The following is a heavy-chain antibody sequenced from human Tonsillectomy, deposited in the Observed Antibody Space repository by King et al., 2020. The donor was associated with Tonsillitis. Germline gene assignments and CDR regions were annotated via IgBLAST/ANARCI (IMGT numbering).Heavy chain of an antibody. D-gene: IGHD2-15*01. V-gene: IGHV4-34*01. CDR1: GGSFSSYS. J-gene: IGHJ5*02. CDR2: INHSGST. Sequence: VQLQQWGAGLWKPSETLSLTCAVSGGSFSSYSWSWIRQPPGKGLEWIGEINHSGSTSYNPSLKSRVTISVDTSKNQFSLKLSSVTAADTAVYYWARPTCGGGSCYIYGNHYFDPWGQGTLVTVSS. CDR3: ARPTCGGGSCYIYGNHYFDP.